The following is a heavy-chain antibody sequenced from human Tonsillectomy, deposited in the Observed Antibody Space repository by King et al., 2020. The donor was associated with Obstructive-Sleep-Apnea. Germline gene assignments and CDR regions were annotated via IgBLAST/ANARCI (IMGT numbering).Heavy chain of an antibody. J-gene: IGHJ4*02. V-gene: IGHV1-8*01. CDR3: ARGTTIDY. CDR1: GYTFTSYD. D-gene: IGHD1/OR15-1a*01. CDR2: MNPNSANT. Sequence: QLVQSGAEVKKPGASVKVSCKASGYTFTSYDINWVRLATGQGLEWMGWMNPNSANTGYSQKFQGRLTMTMDTSISTAYMELSSLRSEDTAVYYCARGTTIDYWGQGTLVTVSS.